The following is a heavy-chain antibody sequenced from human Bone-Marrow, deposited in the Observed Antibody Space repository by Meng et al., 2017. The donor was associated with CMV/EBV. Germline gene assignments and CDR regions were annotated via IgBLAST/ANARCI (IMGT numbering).Heavy chain of an antibody. Sequence: GGSLRLSCAASGFTFSSYSMNWVRQAPGKGLEWVSYISSASNTKVYSDSVRGRFSISRENARSTLYLQMDGLRAEDTAVYYCARDLDYSLTVSINAFDIWGQGTMVTVSS. CDR3: ARDLDYSLTVSINAFDI. J-gene: IGHJ3*02. CDR1: GFTFSSYS. D-gene: IGHD2-15*01. CDR2: ISSASNTK. V-gene: IGHV3-48*04.